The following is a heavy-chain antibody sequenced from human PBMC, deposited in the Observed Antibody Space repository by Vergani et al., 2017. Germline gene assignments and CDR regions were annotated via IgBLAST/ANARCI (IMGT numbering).Heavy chain of an antibody. D-gene: IGHD2-8*01. J-gene: IGHJ4*02. CDR3: AMGPKDIVLMVYAIHYYFDY. CDR2: ISSSSSYI. CDR1: GFTFSSYS. Sequence: EVQLVESGGGLVKPGGSLRLSCAASGFTFSSYSMNWVRQAPGKGLEWVSSISSSSSYIYYADSVKGRFTISRDNAKNSLYLQMNSLRAEDTAVYYCAMGPKDIVLMVYAIHYYFDYWGQGTLVTVSS. V-gene: IGHV3-21*01.